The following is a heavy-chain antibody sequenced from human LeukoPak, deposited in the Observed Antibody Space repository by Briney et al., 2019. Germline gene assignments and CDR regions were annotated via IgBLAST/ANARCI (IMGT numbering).Heavy chain of an antibody. Sequence: SETLSLTCSVSGGSISSYYWSWIRQPPGKGLEWIGYNNPSLKSRVTISLDTSKNQISLKVSSVTAADTAVYYCVRPHGLGSWYYFDYWGQGNLVTVSS. D-gene: IGHD3-10*01. CDR3: VRPHGLGSWYYFDY. CDR1: GGSISSYY. V-gene: IGHV4-59*01. J-gene: IGHJ4*02.